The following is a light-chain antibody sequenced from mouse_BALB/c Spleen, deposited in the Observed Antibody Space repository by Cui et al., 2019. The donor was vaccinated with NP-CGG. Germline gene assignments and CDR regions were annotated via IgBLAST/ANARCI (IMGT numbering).Light chain of an antibody. CDR1: TGAVTTNDY. J-gene: IGLJ1*01. Sequence: QAVLTQESELTTSPGKPVTLTCRSGTGAVTTNDYANWVQEKPNHLFTGLIGGTNNRVPGVPARFSGSLIGDKAALTITGAQTEDEAIYFCALWYSNHWVFGGGTKLTVL. V-gene: IGLV1*01. CDR3: ALWYSNHWV. CDR2: GTN.